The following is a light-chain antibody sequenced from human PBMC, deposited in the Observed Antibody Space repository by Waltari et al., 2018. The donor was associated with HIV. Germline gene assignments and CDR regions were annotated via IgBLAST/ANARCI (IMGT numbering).Light chain of an antibody. Sequence: EIVMTQSPSILSVSPGERATLTCRASQSVSRNVAWYQQRPGQAPRLLIYGASVRATDIPARFSGSGSATEFTLTISSLQSEDFAVYFCQQYNHWPLAFGQGTKVEVK. CDR3: QQYNHWPLA. V-gene: IGKV3-15*01. J-gene: IGKJ1*01. CDR2: GAS. CDR1: QSVSRN.